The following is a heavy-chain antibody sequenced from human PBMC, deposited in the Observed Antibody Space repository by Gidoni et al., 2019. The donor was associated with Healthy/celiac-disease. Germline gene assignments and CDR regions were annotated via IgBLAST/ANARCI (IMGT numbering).Heavy chain of an antibody. CDR3: AKATYYDFWSGYLADY. V-gene: IGHV3-23*01. D-gene: IGHD3-3*01. J-gene: IGHJ4*02. Sequence: EVQLLESGGGLVQPGGSLRLSCAASGFTFSSGAMSWVRQAPGKGLEWVSAISGSGGSTYYADSVKGRFTISRDNSKNTLYLQMNSLRAEDTAVYYCAKATYYDFWSGYLADYWGQGTLVTVSS. CDR1: GFTFSSGA. CDR2: ISGSGGST.